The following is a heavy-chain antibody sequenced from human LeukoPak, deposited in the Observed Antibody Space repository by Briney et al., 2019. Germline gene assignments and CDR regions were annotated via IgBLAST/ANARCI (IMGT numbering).Heavy chain of an antibody. Sequence: GGSLRLSCAASGFTFSSYSMNWVRQAPGKGLEWVSSISSSSSYIYYADSVKGRFTISRDNAKNSLYLQMDSLRADDTAVYYCARAGRMSWYDYWGQGSLVTVSS. CDR3: ARAGRMSWYDY. CDR2: ISSSSSYI. CDR1: GFTFSSYS. J-gene: IGHJ4*02. V-gene: IGHV3-21*04. D-gene: IGHD6-13*01.